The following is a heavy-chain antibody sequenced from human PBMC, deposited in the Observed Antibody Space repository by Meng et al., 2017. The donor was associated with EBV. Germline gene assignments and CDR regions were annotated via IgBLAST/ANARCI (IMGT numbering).Heavy chain of an antibody. CDR3: ARGVEENGSHYPFDS. J-gene: IGHJ4*02. CDR1: GYTFRNYA. V-gene: IGHV7-4-1*02. D-gene: IGHD1-1*01. CDR2: INTYSGKA. Sequence: GQLGQSGSEWKRPGASVKVSCKASGYTFRNYAINWMRQVPGQGLEWMGWINTYSGKATFAQGFTGRFVFSLDTPVTTAHLQISGLKTEDSAVYYCARGVEENGSHYPFDSWGQGTLVTVSS.